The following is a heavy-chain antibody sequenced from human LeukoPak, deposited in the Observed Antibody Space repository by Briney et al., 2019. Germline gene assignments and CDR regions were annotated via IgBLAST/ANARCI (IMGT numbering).Heavy chain of an antibody. D-gene: IGHD3-10*01. CDR3: ASGGGSMVRGVIPFDY. CDR2: IIPIFGTA. V-gene: IGHV1-69*05. CDR1: GGTFSSYA. Sequence: SVKVSCKASGGTFSSYAISWVRQAPGQGLEWMGGIIPIFGTANYAQKFQGRVTITTDESTSTAYMELSSLSSEDTAVYYCASGGGSMVRGVIPFDYWGQGTLVTVSS. J-gene: IGHJ4*02.